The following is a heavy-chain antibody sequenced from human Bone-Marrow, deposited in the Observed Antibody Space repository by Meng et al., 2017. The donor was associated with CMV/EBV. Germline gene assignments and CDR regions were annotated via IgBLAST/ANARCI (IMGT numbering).Heavy chain of an antibody. J-gene: IGHJ4*02. CDR2: INPNSFDT. CDR1: GYTFSGHY. D-gene: IGHD1-7*01. CDR3: ASSLTGTTQNY. V-gene: IGHV1-2*02. Sequence: ASVKVSCKASGYTFSGHYIHWVRQAPGQGLEWMGWINPNSFDTYYARKFQGRVTMSRNTSISTAYLELSSLRSDDTAVYYYASSLTGTTQNYWGQGTLVTVSS.